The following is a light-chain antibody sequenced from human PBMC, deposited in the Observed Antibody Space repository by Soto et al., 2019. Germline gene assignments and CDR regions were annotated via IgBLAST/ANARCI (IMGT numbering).Light chain of an antibody. Sequence: EIVMTQSPATLSVSPGERTTLSCRASQSVGSNLAWYQQKPGQAPRLLIYGASTRATGIPARLSGSGSGTEFTLNITSLQSEDFAVYYCQQYDDWPLLTFGGGTKVDIK. CDR3: QQYDDWPLLT. J-gene: IGKJ4*01. V-gene: IGKV3-15*01. CDR2: GAS. CDR1: QSVGSN.